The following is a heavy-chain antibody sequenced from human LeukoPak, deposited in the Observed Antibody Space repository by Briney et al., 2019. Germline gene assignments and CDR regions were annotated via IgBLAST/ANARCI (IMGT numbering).Heavy chain of an antibody. CDR3: ARGRESYYDFWSGPSDVLSWFDP. CDR2: IYYSGST. CDR1: GGSISSSSYY. Sequence: PSETLSLTCTVSGGSISSSSYYWGWIRQPPGKGLEWIGSIYYSGSTYSNPSLKSRVTISVDTSQNQFSLKLSSVTAADTAVYYCARGRESYYDFWSGPSDVLSWFDPWGQGTLVTVSS. D-gene: IGHD3-3*01. V-gene: IGHV4-39*07. J-gene: IGHJ5*02.